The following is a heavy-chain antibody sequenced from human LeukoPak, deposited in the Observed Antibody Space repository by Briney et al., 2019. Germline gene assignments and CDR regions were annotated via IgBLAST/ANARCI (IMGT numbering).Heavy chain of an antibody. V-gene: IGHV3-48*01. J-gene: IGHJ4*02. CDR3: ARSLTKGYCTNGVCRTYYFDY. CDR1: GFTFSSYS. Sequence: GASLRLSCAASGFTFSSYSMNWVRQAPGKGLEWVSYISSSCSTIYYADSVKGRFTISRDNAKNSLYLQMNSLRAEDTAVYYCARSLTKGYCTNGVCRTYYFDYWGQGTLVTVSS. D-gene: IGHD2-8*01. CDR2: ISSSCSTI.